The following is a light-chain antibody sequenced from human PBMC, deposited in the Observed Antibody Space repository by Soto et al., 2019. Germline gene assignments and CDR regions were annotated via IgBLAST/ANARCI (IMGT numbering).Light chain of an antibody. CDR1: QSVGTN. V-gene: IGKV3-20*01. J-gene: IGKJ3*01. Sequence: ERVMTQSPVTLSVSPGESVTLSCRASQSVGTNLAWYQQKPGQAPSLLIYGVSTRATGIPTRFSGSGSGTAFTLTISRLEPEDFAVYYCQQYGSSPGLFTFGPGTKVDIK. CDR2: GVS. CDR3: QQYGSSPGLFT.